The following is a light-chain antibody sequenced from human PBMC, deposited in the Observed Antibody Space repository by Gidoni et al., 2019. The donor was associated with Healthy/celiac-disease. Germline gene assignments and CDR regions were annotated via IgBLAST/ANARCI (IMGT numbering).Light chain of an antibody. Sequence: DIVLTQSPATLSLSPGERATLSCRASQSVSSYLAWYQQKPGQAPRLLIYDASNRATGIPARFSGSGSGTDFTLTISSLEPGDFAVYYCQQRSNWPPAVTFGGGTKVEIK. CDR3: QQRSNWPPAVT. J-gene: IGKJ4*01. V-gene: IGKV3-11*01. CDR1: QSVSSY. CDR2: DAS.